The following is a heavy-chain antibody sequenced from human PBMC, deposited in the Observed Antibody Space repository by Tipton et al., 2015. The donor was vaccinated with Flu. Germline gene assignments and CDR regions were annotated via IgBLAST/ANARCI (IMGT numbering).Heavy chain of an antibody. J-gene: IGHJ4*02. CDR2: INHSGSP. CDR1: GGSFSGYY. CDR3: ARGSEYANAYLDF. D-gene: IGHD2-2*01. V-gene: IGHV4-34*01. Sequence: TLSLTCSVYGGSFSGYYWTWIRQPPGKGLEWIGEINHSGSPNYNPSLKSRVTISVDTSKNQFSLKVTSLTAADTAVYYCARGSEYANAYLDFWGQGTLVTVSS.